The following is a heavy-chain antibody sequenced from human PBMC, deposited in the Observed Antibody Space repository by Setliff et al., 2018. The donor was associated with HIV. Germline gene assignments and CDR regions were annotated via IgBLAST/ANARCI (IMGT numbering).Heavy chain of an antibody. CDR1: GGSMSSYY. D-gene: IGHD6-13*01. Sequence: PSETLSLTCPVSGGSMSSYYWSWIRQPAGKGLEWIGRVLTSGSTHYNPSLRSRVTISLDTSRNQISLTMTSVTAADTAVYYCARDGFPDSTWRPTDLWGQGTLVTVSS. CDR2: VLTSGST. CDR3: ARDGFPDSTWRPTDL. J-gene: IGHJ5*02. V-gene: IGHV4-4*07.